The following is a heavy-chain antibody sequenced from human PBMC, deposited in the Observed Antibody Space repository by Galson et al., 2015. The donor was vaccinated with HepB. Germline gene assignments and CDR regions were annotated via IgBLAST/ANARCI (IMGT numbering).Heavy chain of an antibody. CDR3: ARRPDLLHSNTQPCPRLSDCSFADTACSWRCL. D-gene: IGHD5-18*01. CDR1: GFSLSTSGVG. CDR2: IYWDDNK. Sequence: PALVKPTQTLTLTCTFSGFSLSTSGVGVGWIRQPPGKALEWLALIYWDDNKRYSPSLKSRLTITKDTSKNQVVLTMTNMDPVDTATYYCARRPDLLHSNTQPCPRLSDCSFADTACSWRCLW. V-gene: IGHV2-5*02. J-gene: IGHJ2*01.